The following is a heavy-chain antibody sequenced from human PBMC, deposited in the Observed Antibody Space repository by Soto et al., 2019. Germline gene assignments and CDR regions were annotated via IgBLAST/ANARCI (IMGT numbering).Heavy chain of an antibody. J-gene: IGHJ5*02. Sequence: GASVKVSCKASGGTFSSYAISWVRQAPGQGLEWMGGIIPIFGTANYAQKFQGRVTITADESTSTAYMELSSLRSEDTAVYYCARVRFPADGDYKNRFDPWGQGTLVTVSS. CDR1: GGTFSSYA. V-gene: IGHV1-69*13. D-gene: IGHD4-17*01. CDR3: ARVRFPADGDYKNRFDP. CDR2: IIPIFGTA.